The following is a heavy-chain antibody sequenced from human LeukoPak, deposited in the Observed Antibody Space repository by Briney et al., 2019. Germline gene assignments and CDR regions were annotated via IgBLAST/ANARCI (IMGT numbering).Heavy chain of an antibody. CDR3: ARESKSYDGSGFYHDY. J-gene: IGHJ4*02. D-gene: IGHD3-22*01. CDR2: IYTSGST. Sequence: SETLSLTCSVSGGSIRNYFWSWIRQPAGKGLEWIGRIYTSGSTDYNPSLRSRVTMSVDTSRNQFSLRLTSMTAADTAVYYCARESKSYDGSGFYHDYWGQGTLVAVSS. CDR1: GGSIRNYF. V-gene: IGHV4-4*07.